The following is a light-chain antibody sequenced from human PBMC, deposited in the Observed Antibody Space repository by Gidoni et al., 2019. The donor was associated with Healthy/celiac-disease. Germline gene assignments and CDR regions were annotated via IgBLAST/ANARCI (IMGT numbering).Light chain of an antibody. CDR1: SSDVGSYNL. J-gene: IGLJ1*01. Sequence: QSALTQPVSVSGSPGQPITISCTGTSSDVGSYNLVSWYQQHPGKAPKLMIYEVSKRPSGVSNRFSGSKSGNTASLTISGLQAEDEADYYCCSYAGSSTLYVFGTGTKVTVL. V-gene: IGLV2-23*02. CDR3: CSYAGSSTLYV. CDR2: EVS.